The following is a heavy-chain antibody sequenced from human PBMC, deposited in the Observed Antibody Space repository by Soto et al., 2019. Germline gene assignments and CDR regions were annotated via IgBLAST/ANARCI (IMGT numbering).Heavy chain of an antibody. V-gene: IGHV1-46*03. CDR2: INPSGGST. CDR1: GYTFTSYY. J-gene: IGHJ4*02. CDR3: ARRTTVWMWGTYITQVDY. D-gene: IGHD4-4*01. Sequence: QVQLVQSGAEVKKPGASVKVSCKASGYTFTSYYMHWVRQAPGQGLEWMGIINPSGGSTSYAQKFQGRVTMTRDTSTSTVYMELSSLRSEDTAVYYCARRTTVWMWGTYITQVDYWGQGTLVTVSS.